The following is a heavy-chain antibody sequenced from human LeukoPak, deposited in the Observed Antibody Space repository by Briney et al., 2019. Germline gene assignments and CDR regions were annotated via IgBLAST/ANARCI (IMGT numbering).Heavy chain of an antibody. V-gene: IGHV3-23*01. CDR3: AKDYYDSSGYHPEYFQH. Sequence: GGSLRLSCAASRFTFSSYAVSWVRQAPGKGLEWVSRISGGGSSTYYADSVKGRFTISRDNSKNTLYLQMNSLRAEDTAVYYCAKDYYDSSGYHPEYFQHWGQGTLVTVSS. CDR1: RFTFSSYA. CDR2: ISGGGSST. J-gene: IGHJ1*01. D-gene: IGHD3-22*01.